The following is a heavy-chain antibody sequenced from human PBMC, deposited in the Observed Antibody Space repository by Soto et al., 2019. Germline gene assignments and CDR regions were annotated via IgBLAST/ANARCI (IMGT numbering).Heavy chain of an antibody. V-gene: IGHV4-39*01. D-gene: IGHD6-19*01. CDR2: IYYSGST. Sequence: QLQLQESGPGLVKPSETLYLTCTVSGGSISTDDVYWGWIRQPPGKGLEWIGTIYYSGSTSYNPSLKSRITTSVDTSKNQCSLNLSSVTAADTAVYYCARHRPQWPNYYSYYRMDVWGKGTTVTVSS. CDR1: GGSISTDDVY. CDR3: ARHRPQWPNYYSYYRMDV. J-gene: IGHJ6*04.